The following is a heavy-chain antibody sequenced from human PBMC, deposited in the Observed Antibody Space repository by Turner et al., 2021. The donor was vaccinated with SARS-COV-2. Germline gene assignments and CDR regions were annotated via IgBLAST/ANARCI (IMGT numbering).Heavy chain of an antibody. D-gene: IGHD2-2*01. Sequence: QVQLVQSGPEVKKPGSSVNVSCKASAATFSSYVSSWVRQAPGQGVEGMGGIIPFHGRANYAQKFQGRVTITADKSTSTAYMELSSLRAEDTDVFYCAREGSSGEPHCSSTSCYPYWGQGTLVTVSS. CDR2: IIPFHGRA. J-gene: IGHJ4*02. CDR3: AREGSSGEPHCSSTSCYPY. V-gene: IGHV1-69*10. CDR1: AATFSSYV.